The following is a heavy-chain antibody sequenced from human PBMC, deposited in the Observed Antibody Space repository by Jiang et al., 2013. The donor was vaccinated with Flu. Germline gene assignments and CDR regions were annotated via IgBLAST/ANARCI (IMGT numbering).Heavy chain of an antibody. CDR1: GGSISSYY. V-gene: IGHV4-59*01. D-gene: IGHD3-3*01. J-gene: IGHJ6*02. CDR3: ARGYDFWSGYYTGLYYGMDV. Sequence: KPSETLSLTCTVSGGSISSYYWSWIRQPPGKGLEWIGYIYYSGSTNYNPSLKSRVTISVDTSKNQFSLKLSSVTAADTAVYYCARGYDFWSGYYTGLYYGMDVWGQGTTVTVSS. CDR2: IYYSGST.